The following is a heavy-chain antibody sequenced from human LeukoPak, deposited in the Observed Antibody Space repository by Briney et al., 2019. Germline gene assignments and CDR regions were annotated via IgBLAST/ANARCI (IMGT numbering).Heavy chain of an antibody. J-gene: IGHJ6*03. D-gene: IGHD7-27*01. V-gene: IGHV3-30*02. CDR1: GFTFSSYG. CDR3: TRASGHLGYYYYMDV. Sequence: GGSLRLSCAASGFTFSSYGMHWVRQAPGKGLEWVAFIRYDGSNKYYADSVKGRFTISRDNSNDTLYLQMNSLRAEDSAVYYCTRASGHLGYYYYMDVWGKGTTVTVSS. CDR2: IRYDGSNK.